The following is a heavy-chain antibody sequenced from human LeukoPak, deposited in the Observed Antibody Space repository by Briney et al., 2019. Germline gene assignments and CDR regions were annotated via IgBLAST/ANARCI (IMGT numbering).Heavy chain of an antibody. D-gene: IGHD3-22*01. CDR3: ATLPYYYDSSGYYGGRYFDY. J-gene: IGHJ4*02. V-gene: IGHV4-30-2*01. CDR2: IFHSGST. Sequence: PSETLSLTCAVSGGSISSGGDSWSWIRQPPGKGLEWIGYIFHSGSTYYNPSLKSRVTISVDRSENQFSLKLSSVTAADTAVYYCATLPYYYDSSGYYGGRYFDYWGQGTLVTVSS. CDR1: GGSISSGGDS.